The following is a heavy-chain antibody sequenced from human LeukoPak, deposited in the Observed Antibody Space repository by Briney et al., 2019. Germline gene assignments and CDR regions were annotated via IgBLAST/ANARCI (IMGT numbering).Heavy chain of an antibody. CDR3: AKTPQGYSAYYDY. J-gene: IGHJ4*02. V-gene: IGHV3-23*01. Sequence: PGGSLRLSCAASGFTFNNCAMSWVRQAPGKGLEWVSTVSGGGDGTFYADSVKGRFTISRDNSGNTLSLQMNSLRAEDTAVYFCAKTPQGYSAYYDYWGQGALVTVSS. CDR1: GFTFNNCA. CDR2: VSGGGDGT. D-gene: IGHD5-12*01.